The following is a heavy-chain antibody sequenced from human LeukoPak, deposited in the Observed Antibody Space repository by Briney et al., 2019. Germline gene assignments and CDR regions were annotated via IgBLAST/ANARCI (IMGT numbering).Heavy chain of an antibody. V-gene: IGHV3-48*01. CDR3: ARDRYGDYLPDY. D-gene: IGHD4-17*01. J-gene: IGHJ4*02. CDR2: ISSTSSSI. Sequence: GGSLRLSCAASGYTFSGYSINWVRQAPGKGLEWISYISSTSSSIYYADSVKGRFTISRDNAKNSLYLQMNSLRAEDTAVYYCARDRYGDYLPDYWGQGTLVTVSS. CDR1: GYTFSGYS.